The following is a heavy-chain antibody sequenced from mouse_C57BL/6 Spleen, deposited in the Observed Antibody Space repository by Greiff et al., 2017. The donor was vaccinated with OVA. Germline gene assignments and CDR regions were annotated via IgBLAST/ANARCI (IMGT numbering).Heavy chain of an antibody. V-gene: IGHV2-2*01. CDR1: GFSLTSYG. CDR3: ARNEDYYGSSLGFAY. J-gene: IGHJ3*01. CDR2: IWSGGST. Sequence: QVQLKQSGPGLVQPSQSLSITCTVSGFSLTSYGVHWVRQSPGKGLEWLGVIWSGGSTDYNAAFISRLSISKDNSKSQVFFKMNSLQADDTAIYYCARNEDYYGSSLGFAYWGQGTLVTVSA. D-gene: IGHD1-1*01.